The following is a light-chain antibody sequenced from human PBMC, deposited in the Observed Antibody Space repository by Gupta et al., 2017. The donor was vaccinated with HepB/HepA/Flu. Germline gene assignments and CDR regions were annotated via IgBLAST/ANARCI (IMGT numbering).Light chain of an antibody. CDR1: QSHLHSNGYNY. CDR2: LGS. V-gene: IGKV2-28*01. CDR3: MQSLQTPCS. J-gene: IGKJ2*04. Sequence: VMTQSPLSLPVTPGEPASISCRSSQSHLHSNGYNYLDWYLQKPGQSPQLLIDLGSNRASGVPDRFSGSGSGTDFTLKISRVEAEDVGVYYCMQSLQTPCSFGQGTKLEIK.